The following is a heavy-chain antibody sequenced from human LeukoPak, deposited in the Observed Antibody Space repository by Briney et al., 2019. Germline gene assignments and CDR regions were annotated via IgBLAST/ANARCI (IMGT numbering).Heavy chain of an antibody. CDR1: GSSFTSYC. V-gene: IGHV5-51*01. J-gene: IGHJ4*02. D-gene: IGHD3-22*01. Sequence: GASLQISCQGSGSSFTSYCIGWVRQMPGKGLEWMGIIDPRDSESRYSPSFEGQVTISADKSISTAYLQWRSLKASDTAMYYCARLTYYYNSSGYIADYWGQGTQVTISS. CDR2: IDPRDSES. CDR3: ARLTYYYNSSGYIADY.